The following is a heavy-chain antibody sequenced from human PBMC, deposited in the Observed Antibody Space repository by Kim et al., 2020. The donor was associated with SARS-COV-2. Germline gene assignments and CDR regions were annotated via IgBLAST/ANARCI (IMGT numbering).Heavy chain of an antibody. J-gene: IGHJ6*02. CDR3: ARGRRELLLRSYYYYGMDV. V-gene: IGHV4-34*01. CDR2: INHSGST. D-gene: IGHD1-26*01. CDR1: GGSFSGYY. Sequence: SETLSLTCAVYGGSFSGYYWSWIRQPPGKGLEWIGEINHSGSTNYNPSLKSRVTISVDTSKNQFSLKLSSVTAADTAVYYCARGRRELLLRSYYYYGMDVWGQGTTVTVSS.